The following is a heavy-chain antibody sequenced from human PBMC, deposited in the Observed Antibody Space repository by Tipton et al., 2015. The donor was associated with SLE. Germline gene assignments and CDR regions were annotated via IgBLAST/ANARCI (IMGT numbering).Heavy chain of an antibody. V-gene: IGHV3-48*03. Sequence: SLRLSCSASGFTFNTYEMNWVRQAPGKGLEWVSYISSTGSSLYYADSVKGRFTISRDNANNSLYLQMNSLRTEDTAVYFCARGNSYGPDYFDYWGRGTLVTVSS. CDR1: GFTFNTYE. CDR3: ARGNSYGPDYFDY. D-gene: IGHD5-18*01. CDR2: ISSTGSSL. J-gene: IGHJ4*02.